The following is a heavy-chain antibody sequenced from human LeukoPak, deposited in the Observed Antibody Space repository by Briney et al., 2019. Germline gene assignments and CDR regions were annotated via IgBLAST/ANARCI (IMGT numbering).Heavy chain of an antibody. D-gene: IGHD2/OR15-2a*01. CDR1: GFASSNYV. V-gene: IGHV3-30*04. CDR2: ISYDGTKR. J-gene: IGHJ4*02. CDR3: AKGTTPDY. Sequence: GGSLRLSCVASGFASSNYVIHWVRQAPGKGLEWVALISYDGTKRYYTDSVKGRFTISRDNSKNTLYLQMNSLRAEDTAVYYCAKGTTPDYWGQGTLVTVSS.